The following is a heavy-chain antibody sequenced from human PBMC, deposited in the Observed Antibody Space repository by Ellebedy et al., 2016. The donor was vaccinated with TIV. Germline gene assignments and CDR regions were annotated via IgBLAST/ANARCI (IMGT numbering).Heavy chain of an antibody. CDR1: GFTFSSYS. V-gene: IGHV3-21*01. CDR3: ARSPATGTVDY. CDR2: ISGSSSYI. Sequence: GESLKISXAASGFTFSSYSMNWVRQAPGKGLEWVSSISGSSSYIYYADSVKGRFTISRDNAKNSLYLQMNSLRAEDTAVYYCARSPATGTVDYWGHGTLVTVSS. J-gene: IGHJ4*01. D-gene: IGHD1-1*01.